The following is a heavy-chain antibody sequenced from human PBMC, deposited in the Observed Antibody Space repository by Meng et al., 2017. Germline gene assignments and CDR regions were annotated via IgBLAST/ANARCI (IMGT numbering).Heavy chain of an antibody. CDR3: ARSQITYYDILTGYYSFRGLDY. J-gene: IGHJ4*02. Sequence: GESLKISCAASGFTFSSYAMHWVRQAPGKGLEWVAVMSYDGSNKYYADSVKGRFTISRDNSKNTLYLQMNSLRAEDTAVYYCARSQITYYDILTGYYSFRGLDYWGQGTLVTVPQ. CDR1: GFTFSSYA. V-gene: IGHV3-30*01. CDR2: MSYDGSNK. D-gene: IGHD3-9*01.